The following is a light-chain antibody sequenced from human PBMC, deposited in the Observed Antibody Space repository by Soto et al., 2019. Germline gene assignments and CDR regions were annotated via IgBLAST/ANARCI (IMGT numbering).Light chain of an antibody. CDR1: QSVLYSSNNKNY. J-gene: IGKJ4*01. Sequence: DIVMTQSPDSLAVSLGERATINCTSSQSVLYSSNNKNYLAWYQQKPGQPPKLLIYWASTRESGVPDRFSGSGCGIAFTLTISSLQAEDVAVYYCQQYYSTPPVTFGGGTKVEIK. CDR2: WAS. V-gene: IGKV4-1*01. CDR3: QQYYSTPPVT.